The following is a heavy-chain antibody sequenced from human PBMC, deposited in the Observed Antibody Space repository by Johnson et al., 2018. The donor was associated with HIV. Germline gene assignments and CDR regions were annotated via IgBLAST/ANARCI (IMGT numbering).Heavy chain of an antibody. CDR2: ITWNSGSI. V-gene: IGHV3-9*01. CDR3: AKDRGRGYSLGYDAFDI. J-gene: IGHJ3*02. CDR1: GFSFDDYA. Sequence: VQLVESGGGLVQPGRSLRLSCAASGFSFDDYAMHWVRQAPGKGLEWVSGITWNSGSIGYAGSVKGRFTISRDNAKNSLYLQMNTLRAEDTAVYYCAKDRGRGYSLGYDAFDIWGQGTMVTVSS. D-gene: IGHD5-12*01.